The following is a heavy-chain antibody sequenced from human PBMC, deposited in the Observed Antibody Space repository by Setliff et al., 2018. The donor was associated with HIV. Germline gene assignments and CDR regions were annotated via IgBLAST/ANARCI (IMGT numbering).Heavy chain of an antibody. CDR3: ARTYGSASKLDY. J-gene: IGHJ4*02. CDR1: GFSLTTSGIR. D-gene: IGHD3-10*01. V-gene: IGHV2-70*04. Sequence: TQTLTLTCTFSGFSLTTSGIRVTWVRQPPGKALEWLARIDWEDDKFYSTSLKTRLTISKDTSKNQVVLTMTNMGPLDTATYFCARTYGSASKLDYWGPGTLVTSPQ. CDR2: IDWEDDK.